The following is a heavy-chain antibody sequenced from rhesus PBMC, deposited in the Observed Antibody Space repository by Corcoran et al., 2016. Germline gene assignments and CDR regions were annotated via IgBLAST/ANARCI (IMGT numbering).Heavy chain of an antibody. J-gene: IGHJ4*01. V-gene: IGHV4-173*01. CDR2: IAGSGGST. CDR1: GGSISSNY. D-gene: IGHD4-29*01. CDR3: ARPAGADYGSSQFDY. Sequence: QLQLQESGPGLVKPSETLSLTCAVSGGSISSNYWSWIRQPPGKGLEGSGRIAGSGGSTDYNPSLKSRVTIATDTSKNQVSLKLRSVTAADTAVYYCARPAGADYGSSQFDYWGQGVLVTVSS.